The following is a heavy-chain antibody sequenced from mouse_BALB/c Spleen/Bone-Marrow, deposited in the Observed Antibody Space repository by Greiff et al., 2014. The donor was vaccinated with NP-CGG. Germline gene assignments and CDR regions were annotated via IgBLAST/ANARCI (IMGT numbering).Heavy chain of an antibody. J-gene: IGHJ1*01. CDR1: GYTFSSYW. D-gene: IGHD2-3*01. Sequence: VQLQQSGAELIKPGASVKISCKASGYTFSSYWIEWVKQRPGHGLEWIGEIFPGSGGTNYNEKFKGKATFTADTSSNTAYMQLSSLTSEDSAVYYCARRGGWLGYFDVWGAGTTVTVSS. CDR3: ARRGGWLGYFDV. V-gene: IGHV1-9*01. CDR2: IFPGSGGT.